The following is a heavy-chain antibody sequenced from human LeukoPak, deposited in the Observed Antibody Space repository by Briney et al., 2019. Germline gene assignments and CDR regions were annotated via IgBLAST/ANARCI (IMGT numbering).Heavy chain of an antibody. D-gene: IGHD3-22*01. Sequence: SETLSLTCAVYGGSFSGYFWSWIRQPPGKGLEWIGEINHSGSTYYNPSLKSRVTISVDTSKNQFSLKLSSVTAADTAVYYCARGRYYYDSSGYLFDPWGQGTLVTVSS. CDR2: INHSGST. CDR3: ARGRYYYDSSGYLFDP. J-gene: IGHJ5*02. V-gene: IGHV4-34*01. CDR1: GGSFSGYF.